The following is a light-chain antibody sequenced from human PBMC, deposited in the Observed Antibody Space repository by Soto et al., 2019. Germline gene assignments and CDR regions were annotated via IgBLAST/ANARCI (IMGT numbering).Light chain of an antibody. Sequence: QSALTQPASVSGSPGQSITISCTGTSSDVGGYNYVSWYQQHPDQAPKLMIYDVSTRPSGVSNRFSGSKSGNTASLTISGLQAEDEADYYCSSYTSSSTHVVFGVGTKLTVL. CDR3: SSYTSSSTHVV. V-gene: IGLV2-14*01. J-gene: IGLJ2*01. CDR2: DVS. CDR1: SSDVGGYNY.